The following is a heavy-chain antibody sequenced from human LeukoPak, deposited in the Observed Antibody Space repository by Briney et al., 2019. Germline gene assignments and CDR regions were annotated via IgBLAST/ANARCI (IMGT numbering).Heavy chain of an antibody. V-gene: IGHV3-9*01. Sequence: GGSLRLSCAASGFTFSSNGMSWVRQAPGKGLEWVSGISWNSGSIGYADPVKGRFTISRDNAKNSLYLQMNSLRAEDTALYYCAKVSRWLQLSDAFDIWGQGTMVTVSS. CDR3: AKVSRWLQLSDAFDI. CDR2: ISWNSGSI. CDR1: GFTFSSNG. D-gene: IGHD5-24*01. J-gene: IGHJ3*02.